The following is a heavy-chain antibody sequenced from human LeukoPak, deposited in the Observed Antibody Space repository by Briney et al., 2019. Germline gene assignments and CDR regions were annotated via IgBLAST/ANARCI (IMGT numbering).Heavy chain of an antibody. CDR1: GFTFSDYY. CDR3: ASLNGWLRAFDY. Sequence: GGSLRLSCAASGFTFSDYYMSWVRQAPGKGLEWVSVIYSGGSTYYADSVKGRFTISRDNSKNTLYLRMNSLRAEDTAVYYCASLNGWLRAFDYWGQGTLVTVSS. J-gene: IGHJ4*02. D-gene: IGHD5-12*01. CDR2: IYSGGST. V-gene: IGHV3-53*01.